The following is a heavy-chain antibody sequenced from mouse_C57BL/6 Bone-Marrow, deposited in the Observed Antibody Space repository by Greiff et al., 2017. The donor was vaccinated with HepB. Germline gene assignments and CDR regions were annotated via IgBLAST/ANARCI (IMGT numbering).Heavy chain of an antibody. CDR2: IHPNSGST. V-gene: IGHV1-64*01. D-gene: IGHD2-1*01. Sequence: QVQLQQSGAELVKPGASVKLSCKASGYTFTSYWMHWVKQRPGQGLEWIGMIHPNSGSTNYNEKFKSKATLTVDKSSSTAYMQLSSLTSEDSAVYYCARIYYGNLAWFAYWGQGTLVTVSA. CDR1: GYTFTSYW. CDR3: ARIYYGNLAWFAY. J-gene: IGHJ3*01.